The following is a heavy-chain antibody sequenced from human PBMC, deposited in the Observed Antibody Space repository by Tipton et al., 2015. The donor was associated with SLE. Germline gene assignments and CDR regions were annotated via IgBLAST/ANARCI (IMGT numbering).Heavy chain of an antibody. CDR3: ARDREQLVGAFDI. J-gene: IGHJ3*02. CDR2: IWYDGTNK. Sequence: RSLRLSCAASGFTFSTHGMHWVRQAPGKGLEWVAVIWYDGTNKYYADSVKGRFTISRDNFKNTLYLQMNSLRAEDTAVYYCARDREQLVGAFDIWGQGTMVTVSS. V-gene: IGHV3-33*01. CDR1: GFTFSTHG. D-gene: IGHD6-13*01.